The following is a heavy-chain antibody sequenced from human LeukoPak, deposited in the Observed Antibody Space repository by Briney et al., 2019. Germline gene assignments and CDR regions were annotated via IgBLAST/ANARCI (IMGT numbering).Heavy chain of an antibody. J-gene: IGHJ4*02. CDR3: ASTWDYYFDY. CDR1: GGSISSGSYY. CDR2: IYTSGST. V-gene: IGHV4-61*02. Sequence: SETLSLTCTVSGGSISSGSYYWSWIRQPAGKGLEWIGRIYTSGSTNYNPSLKSRVTISVDTSKNQFSLKLSSVTAADTAVYYCASTWDYYFDYWGQGTLVTVSS. D-gene: IGHD1-26*01.